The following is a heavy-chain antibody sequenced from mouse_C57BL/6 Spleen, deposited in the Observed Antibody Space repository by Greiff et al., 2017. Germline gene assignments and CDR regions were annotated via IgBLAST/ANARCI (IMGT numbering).Heavy chain of an antibody. D-gene: IGHD2-3*01. J-gene: IGHJ1*03. CDR2: NDPSDSET. Sequence: FQLQQPGAELVRPGSSVKLSCKASGYPFTSSWMHWLKQRPIQGLEWIGNNDPSDSETHYNQKFKDKAALTVDKASRTAYMQLSSLTSEDSAVYYGARRVDGYYGYFDVWGTGTTVTVSS. V-gene: IGHV1-52*01. CDR1: GYPFTSSW. CDR3: ARRVDGYYGYFDV.